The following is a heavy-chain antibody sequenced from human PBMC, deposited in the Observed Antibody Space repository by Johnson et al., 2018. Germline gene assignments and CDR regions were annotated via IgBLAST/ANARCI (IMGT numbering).Heavy chain of an antibody. CDR3: AREVGSTSPQYYYYYYMDV. J-gene: IGHJ6*03. CDR1: GYTFTSYY. D-gene: IGHD2-2*01. CDR2: INPSGGST. Sequence: QVQLVQSGAEVKKPGASVKVSCKASGYTFTSYYMHWVRQAPGQGLEWMGIINPSGGSTSYAQKFQGRVTMTRDTSPGTVCMERSSLRSEDTAVYYCAREVGSTSPQYYYYYYMDVWGKGTTVTVS. V-gene: IGHV1-46*01.